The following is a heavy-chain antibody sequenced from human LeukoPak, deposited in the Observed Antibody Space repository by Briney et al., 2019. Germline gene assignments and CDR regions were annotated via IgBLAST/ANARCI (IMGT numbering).Heavy chain of an antibody. Sequence: GGSLRLSCAASGFTFGSFYMSWVRQAPGKGLEWVAKVDHDGSGDHYVDSVRGRFTISRDNAKSSVYLEMNTLRADDTAVYYCAREQWWRLDYWGQGALVTVSS. J-gene: IGHJ4*02. D-gene: IGHD2-21*02. CDR1: GFTFGSFY. CDR2: VDHDGSGD. CDR3: AREQWWRLDY. V-gene: IGHV3-7*01.